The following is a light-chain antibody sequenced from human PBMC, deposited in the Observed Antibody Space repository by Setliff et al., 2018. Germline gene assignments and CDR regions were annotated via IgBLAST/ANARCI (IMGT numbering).Light chain of an antibody. Sequence: QSVLAQPPSASGSPGQSVTISCTGTSSDVGGYNFVAWYQQHPGEAPKLMIYEVSKRPSGVPDRFSGSKSGNTASLTVSGLQAEDEADYYCSSYAGNYIYVFGTGTKVTVL. CDR1: SSDVGGYNF. V-gene: IGLV2-8*01. CDR3: SSYAGNYIYV. CDR2: EVS. J-gene: IGLJ1*01.